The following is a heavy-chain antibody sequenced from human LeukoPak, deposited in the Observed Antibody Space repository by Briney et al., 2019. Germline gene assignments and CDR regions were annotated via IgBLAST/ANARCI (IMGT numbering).Heavy chain of an antibody. CDR2: INSDGSST. CDR3: VTTVIATMDA. D-gene: IGHD4-17*01. J-gene: IGHJ6*04. CDR1: GFRFSSYW. V-gene: IGHV3-74*01. Sequence: GGSLRLSCAASGFRFSSYWMHWVRQAPGKGRVWVSRINSDGSSTSYADSVKGRFTISRDNAKNTLYLQMNSLRAEDTAVYYCVTTVIATMDAWGKGTTVTVSS.